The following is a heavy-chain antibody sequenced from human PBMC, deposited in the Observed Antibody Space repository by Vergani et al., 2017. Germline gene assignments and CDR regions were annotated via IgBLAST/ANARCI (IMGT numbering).Heavy chain of an antibody. D-gene: IGHD1-26*01. CDR2: INHSGST. CDR1: GFTFSSYA. CDR3: ARGRYSGSYFDY. Sequence: VQLLESGGGLVQPGGSLRLSCAASGFTFSSYAMSWVRQAPGKGLEWIGEINHSGSTNYNPSLKSRVTISVDTSKNQFSLKLSSVTAADTAVYYCARGRYSGSYFDYWGQGTLVTVSS. V-gene: IGHV4-34*01. J-gene: IGHJ4*02.